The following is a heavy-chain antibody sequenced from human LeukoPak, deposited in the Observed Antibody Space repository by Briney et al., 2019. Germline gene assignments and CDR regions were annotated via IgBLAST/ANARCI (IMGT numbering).Heavy chain of an antibody. V-gene: IGHV3-7*01. D-gene: IGHD3-16*01. CDR2: IKHNGDEL. CDR1: GFTFSSYW. J-gene: IGHJ4*02. Sequence: GGSLRLSCATSGFTFSSYWMTWVRQAPGKGLEWVANIKHNGDELNYVDSVEDRFTISRDNAKNSLYLHMTSLRAEDTAVYYCARELRTFDSWGQGTLVTVSS. CDR3: ARELRTFDS.